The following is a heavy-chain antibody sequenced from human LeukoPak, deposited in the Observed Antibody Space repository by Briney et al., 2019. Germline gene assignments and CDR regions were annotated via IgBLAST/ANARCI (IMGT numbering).Heavy chain of an antibody. CDR1: GFVVSSNY. CDR3: VREDTPATANY. D-gene: IGHD2-21*02. Sequence: GGSLRLSCAASGFVVSSNYMNWVRQAPGKGLEWVSAISGGGDITYYADSVTGRFTISRDNSKDTLFLQMHSLRPGDTAVYYCVREDTPATANYWGQGTLVTISS. V-gene: IGHV3-23*01. J-gene: IGHJ4*02. CDR2: ISGGGDIT.